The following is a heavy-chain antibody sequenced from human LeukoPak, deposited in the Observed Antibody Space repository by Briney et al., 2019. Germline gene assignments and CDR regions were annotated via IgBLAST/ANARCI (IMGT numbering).Heavy chain of an antibody. CDR3: ARVGYCSSTSCYVGEYYFDY. J-gene: IGHJ4*02. D-gene: IGHD2-2*01. Sequence: ASVKVSCKASGYTFTSYDINWVRQATGQGLEWMGWMNPNSGNTGYAQKFQGRVTMTRNTSISTAYVELSSLRSEDTAVYYCARVGYCSSTSCYVGEYYFDYWGQGTLVTVSS. V-gene: IGHV1-8*01. CDR1: GYTFTSYD. CDR2: MNPNSGNT.